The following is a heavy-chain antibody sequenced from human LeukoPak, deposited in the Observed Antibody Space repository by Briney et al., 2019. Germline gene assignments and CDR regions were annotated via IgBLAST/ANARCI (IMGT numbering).Heavy chain of an antibody. CDR1: GFTFSNFA. J-gene: IGHJ4*02. D-gene: IGHD1-1*01. Sequence: LSGGSLRLSCAASGFTFSNFAMSWVRQAPGKGLEWVSAISGSGGDTYYADSVKGRFTISRDNAKNSLYLQMNSLRAEDTAVYYCARDGKTTGSFDYWGQGTLVTVSS. CDR2: ISGSGGDT. V-gene: IGHV3-23*01. CDR3: ARDGKTTGSFDY.